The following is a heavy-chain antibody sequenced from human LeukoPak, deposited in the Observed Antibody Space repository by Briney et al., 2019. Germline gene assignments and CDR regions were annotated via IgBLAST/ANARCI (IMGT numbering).Heavy chain of an antibody. D-gene: IGHD6-19*01. J-gene: IGHJ3*02. Sequence: SETLSLTCTVSGYSISSGFYWGWIRQPPGKGLEWIGRIYTSGSTNYNPSLKSRVTMSVDTSKNQFSLKLSSVTAADTAVYYCARVKWLGAFDIWGQGTMVTVSS. V-gene: IGHV4-38-2*02. CDR1: GYSISSGFY. CDR2: IYTSGST. CDR3: ARVKWLGAFDI.